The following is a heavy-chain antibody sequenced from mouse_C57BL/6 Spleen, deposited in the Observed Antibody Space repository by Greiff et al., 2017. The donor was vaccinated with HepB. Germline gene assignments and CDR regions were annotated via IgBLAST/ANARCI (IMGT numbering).Heavy chain of an antibody. CDR3: ASYDYDVRAMDY. D-gene: IGHD2-4*01. V-gene: IGHV5-17*01. Sequence: EVKLMESGGGLVKPGGSLKLSCAASGFTFSDYGMHWVRQAPEKGLEWVAYISSGSSTIYYADTVKGRFTISRDNAKNTLFLQMTSLRSEDTAMYYCASYDYDVRAMDYWGQGTSVTVSS. J-gene: IGHJ4*01. CDR1: GFTFSDYG. CDR2: ISSGSSTI.